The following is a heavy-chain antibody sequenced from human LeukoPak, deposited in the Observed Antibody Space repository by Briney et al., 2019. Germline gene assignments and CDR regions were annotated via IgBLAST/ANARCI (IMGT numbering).Heavy chain of an antibody. CDR2: IYHSGST. CDR1: GGSISSSNW. Sequence: PSGTLSLTCAVSGGSISSSNWWSWVRPPPGKGLEWIGEIYHSGSTNYNPSLKSRVTISVDTSKNLFSLKLSSVTAADTAVYYCANTVVTAPAEYFQHWGQGTLVTVSS. CDR3: ANTVVTAPAEYFQH. D-gene: IGHD2-21*02. V-gene: IGHV4-4*02. J-gene: IGHJ1*01.